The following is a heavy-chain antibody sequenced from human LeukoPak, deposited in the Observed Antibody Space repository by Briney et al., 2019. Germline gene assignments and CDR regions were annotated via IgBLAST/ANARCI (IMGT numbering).Heavy chain of an antibody. J-gene: IGHJ3*02. V-gene: IGHV3-53*01. D-gene: IGHD6-19*01. CDR2: LYSGGTT. CDR1: GFSVSSNY. CDR3: AKLSGAVAGAGPAGGAFDI. Sequence: PGGSLRLSCEASGFSVSSNYMSWVRQTPGKGLEWVSVLYSGGTTYYADSVKGRFTISRDNSKNTLYLQMNSLRAEDTAVYYCAKLSGAVAGAGPAGGAFDIWGQGTMVTVSS.